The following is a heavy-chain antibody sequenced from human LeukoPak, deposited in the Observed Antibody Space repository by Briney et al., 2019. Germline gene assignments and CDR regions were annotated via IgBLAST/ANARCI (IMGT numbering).Heavy chain of an antibody. CDR1: GFTFSSYS. J-gene: IGHJ4*02. Sequence: PGGSLRLSCAASGFTFSSYSMNWVRQAPGKGLEWVSSITSSSSYIYYADSVKGRFTISRHNAKNSLYLQMNSLRAEDTAVYYCAREEGRWRVNNRFDYWGQGTLVTVSS. CDR2: ITSSSSYI. CDR3: AREEGRWRVNNRFDY. V-gene: IGHV3-21*01. D-gene: IGHD1-14*01.